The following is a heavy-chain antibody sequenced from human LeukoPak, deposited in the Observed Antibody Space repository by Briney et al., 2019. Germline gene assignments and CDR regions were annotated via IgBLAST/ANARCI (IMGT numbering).Heavy chain of an antibody. CDR1: GGSISSYY. V-gene: IGHV4-59*12. J-gene: IGHJ4*02. CDR3: ARGSGSTLFDY. Sequence: PSEILSLTCTVSGGSISSYYWSWIRQPPGKGLEWIGYIYYSGSTNYNPSLKSRVTISVDTSKNQLSLKLSSVTAADTAVYYCARGSGSTLFDYWGQGTLVTVSS. D-gene: IGHD1-26*01. CDR2: IYYSGST.